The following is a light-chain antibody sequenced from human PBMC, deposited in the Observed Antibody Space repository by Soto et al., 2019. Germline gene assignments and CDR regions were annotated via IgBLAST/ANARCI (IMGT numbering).Light chain of an antibody. Sequence: EPVLTQSPGTLSLSPGERATLSCRTSQSVSASQLAWYQQKPGQAPRLLIYGISKRAAGIPDRFTGSGSGTDFTLTIDGLEPEDFAVYYCQLYGISPHFGQGTRLEIK. J-gene: IGKJ5*01. CDR1: QSVSASQ. CDR2: GIS. CDR3: QLYGISPH. V-gene: IGKV3-20*01.